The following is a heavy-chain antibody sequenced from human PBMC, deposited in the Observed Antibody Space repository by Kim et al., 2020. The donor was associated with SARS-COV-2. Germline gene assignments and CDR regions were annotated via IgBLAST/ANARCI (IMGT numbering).Heavy chain of an antibody. CDR1: GGSFSGFY. Sequence: SETLSLTCAVYGGSFSGFYWSWIRQPPGKGLEWIGEISHSGSTNYNPSLKSRVTISVDTSKNQFSLKLSSVTAADTAVYYCARDRGTIFGVVIINDAFDMWGQGAMVTVSS. CDR3: ARDRGTIFGVVIINDAFDM. V-gene: IGHV4-34*01. D-gene: IGHD3-3*01. J-gene: IGHJ3*02. CDR2: ISHSGST.